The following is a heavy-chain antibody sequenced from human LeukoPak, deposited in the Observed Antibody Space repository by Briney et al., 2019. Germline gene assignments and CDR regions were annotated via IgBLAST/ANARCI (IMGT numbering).Heavy chain of an antibody. D-gene: IGHD6-6*01. CDR3: ARHESGSPSAAFDS. Sequence: PSETLSLTCAVYGGSFSDNLWSWIRQPPGKGLEYVGEINHRGNTAYNPSLKSRVTLSVDTSNNQFSLNLISVTAADTAVYYCARHESGSPSAAFDSWGQGTMVTVSS. CDR1: GGSFSDNL. CDR2: INHRGNT. V-gene: IGHV4-34*01. J-gene: IGHJ3*01.